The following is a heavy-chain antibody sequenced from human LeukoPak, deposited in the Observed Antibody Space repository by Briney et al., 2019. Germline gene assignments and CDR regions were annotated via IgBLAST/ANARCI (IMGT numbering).Heavy chain of an antibody. V-gene: IGHV3-23*01. D-gene: IGHD2-15*01. J-gene: IGHJ6*03. Sequence: GGSLRLSCAASRFTFSSYSMNWVRQAPGKGLEWVSTISGSGDNTYYADSVKGRFTISRDNSKNTLYLQMNSLRAENTAVYYCARVLRYCSGGNCYSGGLGYMDVWGKGTTVTISS. CDR1: RFTFSSYS. CDR3: ARVLRYCSGGNCYSGGLGYMDV. CDR2: ISGSGDNT.